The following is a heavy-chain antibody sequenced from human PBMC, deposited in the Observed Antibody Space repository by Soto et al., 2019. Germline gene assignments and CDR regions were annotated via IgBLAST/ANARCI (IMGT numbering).Heavy chain of an antibody. CDR3: ARLPAGCSSTSCYGDY. CDR2: IIPIFGTA. V-gene: IGHV1-69*01. D-gene: IGHD2-2*01. Sequence: QAQLVQSGAEVKKPGSSVKVSCKASGGTFSSYAISWVRQAPGQGLEWMGGIIPIFGTANYAQKFQGRVTITADESTSTAYMELSSLRSEDTAVYYCARLPAGCSSTSCYGDYWGQGTLVTVSS. J-gene: IGHJ4*02. CDR1: GGTFSSYA.